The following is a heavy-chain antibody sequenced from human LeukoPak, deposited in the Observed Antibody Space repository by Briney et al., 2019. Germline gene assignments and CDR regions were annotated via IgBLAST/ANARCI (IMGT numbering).Heavy chain of an antibody. D-gene: IGHD1-26*01. Sequence: SVKVSCKASGGTFSSYAISWVRQAPGQGLEWMGRIIPILGIANYAQKFQGRVTITADKSTSTAYMGLSSLRSEDTAVYYCARDLRSGSYYSNWFDPWGQGTLVTVSS. CDR3: ARDLRSGSYYSNWFDP. V-gene: IGHV1-69*04. CDR1: GGTFSSYA. CDR2: IIPILGIA. J-gene: IGHJ5*02.